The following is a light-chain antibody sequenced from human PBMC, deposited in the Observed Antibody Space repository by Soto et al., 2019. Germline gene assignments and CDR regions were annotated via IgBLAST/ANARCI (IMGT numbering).Light chain of an antibody. J-gene: IGKJ3*01. Sequence: DTVMTQSPDSLAVSLGERATINCKSSQNVFYSSLNKNFLAWYQQKPGQPPKLLITWASARESGVPARFSGSGSETDFTLTISSLQAEDGAVYYCQHYLHAPFSFGPGTNVDI. V-gene: IGKV4-1*01. CDR1: QNVFYSSLNKNF. CDR2: WAS. CDR3: QHYLHAPFS.